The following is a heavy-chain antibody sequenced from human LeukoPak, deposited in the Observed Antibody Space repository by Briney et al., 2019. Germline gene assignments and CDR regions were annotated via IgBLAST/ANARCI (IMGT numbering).Heavy chain of an antibody. CDR3: ARVYDVWSGYYRDY. V-gene: IGHV3-7*04. Sequence: GGSLRLSCAASGFIFSNYWLSWVRQAPGKGLEWVANIKQDGSERYYVVSVKGRFIVSRDNAKNSLYLQMNSLRAEDTAVYYCARVYDVWSGYYRDYWGQGTLVTVSS. J-gene: IGHJ4*02. CDR1: GFIFSNYW. CDR2: IKQDGSER. D-gene: IGHD3-3*01.